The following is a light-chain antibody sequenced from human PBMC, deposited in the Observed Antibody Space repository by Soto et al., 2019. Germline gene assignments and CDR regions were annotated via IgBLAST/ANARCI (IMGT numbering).Light chain of an antibody. Sequence: EIVLTQSPGTLSLSPGERATLSCRASQSVSSSYLAGYQQKPGQAPGLLIYGASSRATGIPDRFSGSWSGTDFTLTISRLEPEDFAVYYCQQYGSSPPYTFGQGTKLEIK. CDR1: QSVSSSY. V-gene: IGKV3-20*01. J-gene: IGKJ2*01. CDR2: GAS. CDR3: QQYGSSPPYT.